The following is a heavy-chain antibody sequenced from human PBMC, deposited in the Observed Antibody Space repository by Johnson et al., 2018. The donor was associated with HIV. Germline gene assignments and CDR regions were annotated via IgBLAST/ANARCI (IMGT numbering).Heavy chain of an antibody. V-gene: IGHV3-30*02. D-gene: IGHD1-1*01. J-gene: IGHJ3*02. Sequence: QVQLVESGGGVVQPWRSLRLSCAASGFTFSSYAMHWVRQAPGKGLEWVAFTRYDGSNKYYADSVKGRFTISRDNSKNTLYLQMNSLRAEDTAVYYCAKDRTGFDAFDIWGQGTMVTVSS. CDR3: AKDRTGFDAFDI. CDR2: TRYDGSNK. CDR1: GFTFSSYA.